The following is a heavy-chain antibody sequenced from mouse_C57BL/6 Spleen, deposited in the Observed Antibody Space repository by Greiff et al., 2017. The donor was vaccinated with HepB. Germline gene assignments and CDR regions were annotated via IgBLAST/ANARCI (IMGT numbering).Heavy chain of an antibody. CDR1: GYTFTSYW. J-gene: IGHJ1*03. Sequence: QVQLQQPGAELVRPGSSVKLSCKASGYTFTSYWMDWVKQRPGQGLEWIGNIYPSDSETHYNQKFKDKATLTVDKSSSTAYMQLSSLTSEDSAVYYCARDGSYWYFDVWGTGTTVTVSS. D-gene: IGHD2-3*01. V-gene: IGHV1-61*01. CDR3: ARDGSYWYFDV. CDR2: IYPSDSET.